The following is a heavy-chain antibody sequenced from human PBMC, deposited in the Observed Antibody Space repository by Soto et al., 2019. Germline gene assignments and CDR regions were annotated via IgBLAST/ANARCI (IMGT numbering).Heavy chain of an antibody. CDR1: GFIFRSYG. CDR3: AKQGIEVAGTDYFDY. Sequence: QVQLVESGGGVVQPDKSLRLSCAAAGFIFRSYGFHWVRQAPGKGLEWVAVISHDGSTAYYADAVKGRFTISRDNAKNTVYLQMNSLRSEDTAVYYCAKQGIEVAGTDYFDYWGQGALVTVAS. CDR2: ISHDGSTA. D-gene: IGHD6-19*01. J-gene: IGHJ4*02. V-gene: IGHV3-30*18.